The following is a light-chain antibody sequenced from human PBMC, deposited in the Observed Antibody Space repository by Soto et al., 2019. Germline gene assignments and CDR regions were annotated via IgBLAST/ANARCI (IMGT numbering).Light chain of an antibody. CDR1: SGHSSYA. CDR2: VNSDGSH. Sequence: QPVLTQSPSASASLGASVKFTCTLSSGHSSYAIAWHQQQPEKGPRYLMKVNSDGSHSKGDGIPDRFSGSSSGAERYLTISSLQSGDEADYYCQTWGTGIVVFGGGTKLTVL. V-gene: IGLV4-69*01. CDR3: QTWGTGIVV. J-gene: IGLJ2*01.